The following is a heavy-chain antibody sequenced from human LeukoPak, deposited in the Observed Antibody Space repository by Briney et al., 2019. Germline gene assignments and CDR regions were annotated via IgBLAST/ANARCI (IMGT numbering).Heavy chain of an antibody. Sequence: GASLRLSCAASGFTFYSYAMSWVRQAPGKGLEWVSSIGRGGDTTYYADSVKGRFTISGDNSKNTLYLQMNSLRAEDTAVYYCARNGDYWGQGTLVTVSS. V-gene: IGHV3-23*01. CDR2: IGRGGDTT. J-gene: IGHJ4*02. CDR1: GFTFYSYA. D-gene: IGHD2-8*01. CDR3: ARNGDY.